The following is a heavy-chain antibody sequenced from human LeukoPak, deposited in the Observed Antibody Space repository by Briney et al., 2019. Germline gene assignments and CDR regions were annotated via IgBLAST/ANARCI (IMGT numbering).Heavy chain of an antibody. Sequence: ASVKVSCKASGYTFTSYAMNWVRQAPGQGLEWMGWINTNTGNPTYAQGFTGRFVFSLDTSVSTAYLQISSLKAEDTALYYCARDPAYGGYSYGYCYFDYWGQGTLVTVSS. CDR1: GYTFTSYA. CDR2: INTNTGNP. V-gene: IGHV7-4-1*02. CDR3: ARDPAYGGYSYGYCYFDY. J-gene: IGHJ4*02. D-gene: IGHD5-18*01.